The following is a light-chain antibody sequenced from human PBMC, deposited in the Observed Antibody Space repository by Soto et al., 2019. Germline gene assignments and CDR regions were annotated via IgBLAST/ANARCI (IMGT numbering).Light chain of an antibody. CDR2: GAS. V-gene: IGKV3-20*01. J-gene: IGKJ1*01. CDR3: QQYVTSSPRT. Sequence: EVVMRQSPATLSVSPGEGATLSCRASQGIGDTLAWYQHKPGQTPRLLIYGASNRATGIPDRFSGSGSGTDFTLAITRLEPEDFAVYYCQQYVTSSPRTFGQGTKVDIK. CDR1: QGIGDT.